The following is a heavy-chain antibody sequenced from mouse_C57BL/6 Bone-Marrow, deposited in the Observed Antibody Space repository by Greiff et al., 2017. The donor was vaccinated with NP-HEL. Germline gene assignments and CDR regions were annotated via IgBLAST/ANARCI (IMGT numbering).Heavy chain of an antibody. D-gene: IGHD1-1*01. CDR3: ARTITTVEGDYAMDY. Sequence: QVQLQQPGTELVKPGASVKLSCKASGYTFTSYWMHWVKQRPGQGLEWIGNINPSNGGTNYNEKFKSKATLTVDKSSSTAYMQLSSLTSEDSAVYDCARTITTVEGDYAMDYWGQGTSVTVSS. CDR1: GYTFTSYW. J-gene: IGHJ4*01. CDR2: INPSNGGT. V-gene: IGHV1-53*01.